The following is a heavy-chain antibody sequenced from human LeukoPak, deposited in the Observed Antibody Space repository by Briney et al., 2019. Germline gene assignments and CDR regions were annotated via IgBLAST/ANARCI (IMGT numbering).Heavy chain of an antibody. V-gene: IGHV3-11*05. CDR1: GFTFSDYY. J-gene: IGHJ4*02. D-gene: IGHD4-23*01. CDR2: ISSSSSYT. Sequence: GGSLRLSCAASGFTFSDYYMSWIRQAPGNGLEWVSYISSSSSYTNYADSVKGRFTISRDNAKNSLYLQMNSLRAEDTAVYYCARAYYGGRPDYWGQGTLVTVSS. CDR3: ARAYYGGRPDY.